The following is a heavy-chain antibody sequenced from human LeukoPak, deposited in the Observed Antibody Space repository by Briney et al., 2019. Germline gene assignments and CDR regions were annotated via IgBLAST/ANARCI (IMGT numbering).Heavy chain of an antibody. CDR1: GFTFSSYA. D-gene: IGHD3-10*01. V-gene: IGHV3-23*01. CDR2: ISGSGGAT. J-gene: IGHJ4*02. CDR3: AKLWSLRTIVRGITCDH. Sequence: GGFLSLSCGASGFTFSSYAMSWVRQGPGKGQRWVSVISGSGGATDYADSVKGRFTISRDNSRNTLYLQMNSLSTEDTAVYYCAKLWSLRTIVRGITCDHWGQGTLVTVSS.